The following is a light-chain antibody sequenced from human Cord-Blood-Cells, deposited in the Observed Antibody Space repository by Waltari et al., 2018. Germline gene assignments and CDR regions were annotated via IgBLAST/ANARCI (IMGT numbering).Light chain of an antibody. J-gene: IGKJ1*01. CDR2: KAS. CDR1: QSISSW. V-gene: IGKV1-5*03. CDR3: QKYNSYSRT. Sequence: DIQMTQSPSTLSASVGDRVTITCRASQSISSWLAWYQQKPGKAPKLLIYKASDLESGVPSRSSGSGSGTEFTLNISSLQPDDFATYYCQKYNSYSRTFGQGTKVEIK.